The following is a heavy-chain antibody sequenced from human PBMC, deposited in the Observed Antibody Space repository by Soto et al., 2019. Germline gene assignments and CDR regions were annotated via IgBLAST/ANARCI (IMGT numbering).Heavy chain of an antibody. CDR1: GFTFSSYS. CDR2: ISSSSSYI. J-gene: IGHJ4*02. D-gene: IGHD3-22*01. Sequence: EVQLVESGGGLVKPGGSLRLSCAASGFTFSSYSMNWVRQAPGKGLEWVSSISSSSSYIYYADSVKGRFTISRDHAKNSLYLQTNSLRAEDTAVYYCARLTSYDSSGYYGYWGQGTLVTVSS. V-gene: IGHV3-21*01. CDR3: ARLTSYDSSGYYGY.